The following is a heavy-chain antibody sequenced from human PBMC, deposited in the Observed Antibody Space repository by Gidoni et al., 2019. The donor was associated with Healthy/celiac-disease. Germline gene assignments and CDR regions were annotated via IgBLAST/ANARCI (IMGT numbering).Heavy chain of an antibody. CDR3: ARRRLRGFRPGVFDY. D-gene: IGHD3-10*01. CDR2: INPNRGNT. CDR1: GYTFTSYD. J-gene: IGHJ4*02. V-gene: IGHV1-8*01. Sequence: QVQLVQSGAAVKKPGASVKVSCKASGYTFTSYDINWVRQATGQGLELMGWINPNRGNTGYEQKFQGRFTMTRNTAISTAYMELSSLRSEYTAVYYCARRRLRGFRPGVFDYWGQGTLVTVSS.